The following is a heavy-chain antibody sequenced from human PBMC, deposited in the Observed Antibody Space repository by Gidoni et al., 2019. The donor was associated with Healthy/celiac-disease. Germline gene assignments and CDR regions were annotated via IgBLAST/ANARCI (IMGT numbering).Heavy chain of an antibody. CDR1: GDSVSSKSAA. CDR3: ARADTAMVIGATDAFDI. CDR2: TYYRSKWYN. J-gene: IGHJ3*02. V-gene: IGHV6-1*01. D-gene: IGHD5-18*01. Sequence: QVQLQQSGPGLVKPSQTLSLTCAISGDSVSSKSAAWNWIRQSPSRGLEWLGRTYYRSKWYNDYAVSVKSRITINPDTSKNQFSLQLNSVTPEDTAVYYCARADTAMVIGATDAFDIWGQGTMVTVSS.